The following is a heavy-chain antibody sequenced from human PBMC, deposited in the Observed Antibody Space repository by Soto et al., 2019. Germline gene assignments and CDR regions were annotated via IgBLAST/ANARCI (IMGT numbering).Heavy chain of an antibody. CDR2: IYYSGST. D-gene: IGHD1-26*01. CDR3: ARHAGGMAWFDP. V-gene: IGHV4-59*08. CDR1: VGSISSYY. J-gene: IGHJ5*02. Sequence: SETLSLTCTVSVGSISSYYWSWIRQPPGKGLEWIGYIYYSGSTNYNPSLKSRVTISVDTSKNQFSLKLSSVTAADTAVYYCARHAGGMAWFDPWGQGTLVTVSS.